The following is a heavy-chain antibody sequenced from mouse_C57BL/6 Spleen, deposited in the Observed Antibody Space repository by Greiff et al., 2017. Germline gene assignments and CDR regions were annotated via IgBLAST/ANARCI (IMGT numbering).Heavy chain of an antibody. CDR3: AIYYGSAWFAY. V-gene: IGHV1-81*01. D-gene: IGHD1-1*01. J-gene: IGHJ3*01. CDR2: IYPRSGNT. CDR1: GYTFTSYG. Sequence: VQLQESGAELARPGASVKLSCKASGYTFTSYGISWVKQRTGQGLEWIGEIYPRSGNTYYNEKFKGKATLTADKSSSTAYMELRSLTSEDSAVYFCAIYYGSAWFAYWGQGTLVTVSA.